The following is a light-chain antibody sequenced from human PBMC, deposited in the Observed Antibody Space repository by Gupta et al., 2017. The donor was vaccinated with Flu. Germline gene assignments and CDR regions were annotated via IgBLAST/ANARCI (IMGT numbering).Light chain of an antibody. J-gene: IGLJ1*01. CDR3: QVWDSSSGHYV. V-gene: IGLV3-21*02. CDR2: DDT. CDR1: NIGRKT. Sequence: GGDNIGRKTVHWYQQKPGQAPVLVVYDDTARPSGIPERFSGSNSGNTATLTISRVEAGDEADYYCQVWDSSSGHYVFGTGTKVTVL.